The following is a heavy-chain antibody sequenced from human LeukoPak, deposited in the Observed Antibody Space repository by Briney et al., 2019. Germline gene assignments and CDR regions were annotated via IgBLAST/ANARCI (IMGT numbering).Heavy chain of an antibody. V-gene: IGHV1-46*01. J-gene: IGHJ4*02. D-gene: IGHD2/OR15-2a*01. Sequence: GASVKVSCKASGYTFTSYYMHWVRRAPGQGLEWMGIINPSGGSTSYAQKFQGRVTMTRDMSTSTVYMELSSLRSEDTAVYYCARASRRFYWDYWGQGTLVTVSS. CDR3: ARASRRFYWDY. CDR2: INPSGGST. CDR1: GYTFTSYY.